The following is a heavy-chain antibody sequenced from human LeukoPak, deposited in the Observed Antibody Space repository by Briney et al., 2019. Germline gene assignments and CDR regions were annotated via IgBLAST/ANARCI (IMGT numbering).Heavy chain of an antibody. CDR3: VLMVRGLPY. D-gene: IGHD3-10*01. CDR2: TRNKDFSHSI. Sequence: GGSLRLSCAASGFTFSNYGMHWVRQAPGKGLEWVGRTRNKDFSHSIHYAASVKGRFTISRDASENSLHLQMNSLKSEDTAVYYCVLMVRGLPYWGQGTLVTVSS. J-gene: IGHJ4*02. V-gene: IGHV3-72*01. CDR1: GFTFSNYG.